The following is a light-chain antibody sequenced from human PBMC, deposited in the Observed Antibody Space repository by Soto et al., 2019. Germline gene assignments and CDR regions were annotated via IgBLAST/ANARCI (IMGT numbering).Light chain of an antibody. J-gene: IGLJ1*01. Sequence: QSVLTQPPSASGTPGQRVTISCSGSSSNIGSNTVNWYQQLPGTAPKLLIYSNNQRPSGVPDRFSGSKSGTSASPAISELQSEDEADYYCAAWDDSLNGYVFGTGTKVTGL. CDR1: SSNIGSNT. CDR3: AAWDDSLNGYV. CDR2: SNN. V-gene: IGLV1-44*01.